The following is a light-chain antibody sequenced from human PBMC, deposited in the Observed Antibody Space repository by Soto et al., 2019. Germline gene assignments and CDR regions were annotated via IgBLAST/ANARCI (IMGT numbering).Light chain of an antibody. CDR3: QTWDIGIHWV. Sequence: QSVLTQSPSASASLGASVKLTCTLSSGHSSYAIAWHQQQPEKGPRYLMKLNSDGSHSKGDGIPDRFSGSSSGAERYLTISSLQSEDEADYYCQTWDIGIHWVFGGGTKLTVL. J-gene: IGLJ3*02. CDR1: SGHSSYA. CDR2: LNSDGSH. V-gene: IGLV4-69*01.